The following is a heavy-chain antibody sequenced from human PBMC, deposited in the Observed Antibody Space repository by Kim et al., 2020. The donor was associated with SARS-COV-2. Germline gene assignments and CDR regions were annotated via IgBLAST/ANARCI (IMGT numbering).Heavy chain of an antibody. CDR2: INHSGST. V-gene: IGHV4-34*01. CDR3: ASLINWGGTNYYYYGMDV. J-gene: IGHJ6*02. CDR1: GGSFSGYY. D-gene: IGHD7-27*01. Sequence: SETLSLTCAVYGGSFSGYYWSWIRQPPGKGLEWIGEINHSGSTNYNPSLKSRVTISVDTSKNQFSLKLSSVTAADTAVYYCASLINWGGTNYYYYGMDVWGQGTTVTVSS.